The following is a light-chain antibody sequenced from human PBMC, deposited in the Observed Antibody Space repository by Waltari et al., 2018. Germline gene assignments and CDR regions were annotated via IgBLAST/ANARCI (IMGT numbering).Light chain of an antibody. CDR1: QTISSN. CDR3: QQYNNWPPGT. Sequence: ETVMTQSPVPLSVSPGERATLSCRASQTISSNLAWYQQKPGQAPRLLIYGASTRATGIPARFSGSGSGTEFTLTISSLQSEDFAVYYCQQYNNWPPGTFGPGTKVEIK. CDR2: GAS. V-gene: IGKV3-15*01. J-gene: IGKJ1*01.